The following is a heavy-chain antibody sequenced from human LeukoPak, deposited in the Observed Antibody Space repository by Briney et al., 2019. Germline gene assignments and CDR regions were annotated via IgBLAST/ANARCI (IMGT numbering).Heavy chain of an antibody. CDR3: ARGVVATPSASYYYYYYMDV. D-gene: IGHD5-12*01. V-gene: IGHV1-8*03. CDR2: MNPNSGNT. CDR1: GYTFTGYY. Sequence: ASVKVSCKASGYTFTGYYMHWVRQAPGQGLEWMGWMNPNSGNTGYAQKFQGRVTITRNTSISTAYMELSSLRSEDTAVYYCARGVVATPSASYYYYYYMDVWGKGTTVTVSS. J-gene: IGHJ6*03.